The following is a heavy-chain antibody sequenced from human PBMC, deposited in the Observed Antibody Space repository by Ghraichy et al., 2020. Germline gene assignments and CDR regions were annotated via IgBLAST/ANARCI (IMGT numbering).Heavy chain of an antibody. V-gene: IGHV1-2*02. Sequence: ASVKVSCKASGYTFTGYYMHWVRQAPGQGLEWMGWINPNSGGTNYAQKFQGRVTMTRDTSISTAYMELSRPRSDDTAVYYCARDEDCSGGSCYSAFDYYGMDVWGQGTTVTVSS. D-gene: IGHD2-15*01. CDR2: INPNSGGT. CDR3: ARDEDCSGGSCYSAFDYYGMDV. CDR1: GYTFTGYY. J-gene: IGHJ6*02.